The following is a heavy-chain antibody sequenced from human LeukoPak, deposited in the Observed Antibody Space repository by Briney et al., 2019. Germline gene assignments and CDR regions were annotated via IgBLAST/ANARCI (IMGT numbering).Heavy chain of an antibody. CDR2: IYYSGNT. CDR3: ARSQGYYNDY. V-gene: IGHV4-59*12. Sequence: PSETLSLTCTVSGASIKNYYWSWIRQPPGKGLEWIGSIYYSGNTFYKPSLKSRVTISIDMSKNQFSLKLKSMTAADTAVYYCARSQGYYNDYWGQGTLVTVSS. D-gene: IGHD3-9*01. CDR1: GASIKNYY. J-gene: IGHJ4*02.